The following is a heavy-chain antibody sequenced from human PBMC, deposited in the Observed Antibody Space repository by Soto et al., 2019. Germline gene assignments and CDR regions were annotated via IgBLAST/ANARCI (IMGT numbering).Heavy chain of an antibody. CDR2: ISYDGVNK. CDR3: TKVADWAHFDH. V-gene: IGHV3-30*04. CDR1: GFTFTSYA. D-gene: IGHD3-9*01. Sequence: QVQLVESGGNVVQPGRSLRLSCAASGFTFTSYAMHWVRQAPGKGLEWVAVISYDGVNKYYADSVKGRFTISRDNSKNTLYLQRNSLRSEDTAVYYCTKVADWAHFDHWGQGTLVTVSS. J-gene: IGHJ4*02.